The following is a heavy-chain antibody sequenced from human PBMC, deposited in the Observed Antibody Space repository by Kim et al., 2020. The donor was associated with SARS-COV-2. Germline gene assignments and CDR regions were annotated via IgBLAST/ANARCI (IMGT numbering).Heavy chain of an antibody. V-gene: IGHV1-18*01. CDR3: ARDARMTGRHD. J-gene: IGHJ4*02. Sequence: ASVKVSCKASGYAFISYDISWVRQAPGQGLEWMGWISAENGYTKYAQKFQGRVTLTTDTSTSTAYLEVRSLKSADTAVYYCARDARMTGRHDWGQGTLVTVSS. CDR1: GYAFISYD. D-gene: IGHD1-20*01. CDR2: ISAENGYT.